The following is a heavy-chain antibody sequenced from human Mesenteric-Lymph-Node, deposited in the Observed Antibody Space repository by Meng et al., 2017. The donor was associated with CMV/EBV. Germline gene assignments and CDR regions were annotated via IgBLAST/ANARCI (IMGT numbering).Heavy chain of an antibody. D-gene: IGHD2-15*01. CDR3: VRGALAATGSFDY. V-gene: IGHV3-21*06. CDR1: GFTFSSHS. J-gene: IGHJ4*02. CDR2: ISSSSSHI. Sequence: ESLKISCAASGFTFSSHSMDWVRQAPGKGLEWVSSISSSSSHIYYTDSVKGRFTISRDNAKNSLYLQMNSLRVEDTAVYYCVRGALAATGSFDYWGQGSLVTVSS.